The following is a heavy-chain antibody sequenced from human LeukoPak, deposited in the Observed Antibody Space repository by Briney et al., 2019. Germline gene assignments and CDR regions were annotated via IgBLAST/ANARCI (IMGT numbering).Heavy chain of an antibody. J-gene: IGHJ4*02. Sequence: GGSLRLSCAASGFTFSSYSMNWVRQAPGKGLEWVSSISSSSSYIYYADSVKGRFTISRDNSKNTLYLQMNSLRAEDTAVYYCAKSGYNRFDYWGQGTLVTVSS. CDR1: GFTFSSYS. D-gene: IGHD5-24*01. CDR2: ISSSSSYI. CDR3: AKSGYNRFDY. V-gene: IGHV3-21*04.